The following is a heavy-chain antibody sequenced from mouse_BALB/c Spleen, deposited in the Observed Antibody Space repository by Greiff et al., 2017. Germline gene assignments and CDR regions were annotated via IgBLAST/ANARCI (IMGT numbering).Heavy chain of an antibody. CDR3: ANYDYDEGDYAMDY. CDR2: IYPGSGST. CDR1: GYTFTDYV. Sequence: VKLQESGPELVKPGASVKMSCKASGYTFTDYVISWVKQRTGQGLEWIGEIYPGSGSTYYNEKFKGKATLTADKSSNTAYMQLSSLTSEDSAVYFCANYDYDEGDYAMDYWGQGTSVTVSS. J-gene: IGHJ4*01. D-gene: IGHD2-4*01. V-gene: IGHV1-77*01.